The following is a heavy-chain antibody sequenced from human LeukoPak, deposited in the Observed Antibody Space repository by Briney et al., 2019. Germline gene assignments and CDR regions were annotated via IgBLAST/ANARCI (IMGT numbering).Heavy chain of an antibody. V-gene: IGHV4-31*03. D-gene: IGHD5-18*01. J-gene: IGHJ3*02. CDR3: ARGRRTAMVYAGDAFDI. Sequence: SETLSLTCTVSGGSISIGGYYWSWIRQHPGKGLEWIGYIYYSGSTYYNPSLKSRVTISVDTSKNQFSLKLSSVTAADTAVYYCARGRRTAMVYAGDAFDIWGQGTMVTVSS. CDR1: GGSISIGGYY. CDR2: IYYSGST.